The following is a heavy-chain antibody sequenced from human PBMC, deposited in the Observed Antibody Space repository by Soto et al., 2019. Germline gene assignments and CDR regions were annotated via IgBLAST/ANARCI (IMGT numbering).Heavy chain of an antibody. V-gene: IGHV4-34*01. D-gene: IGHD2-21*02. CDR1: GGSFSGYY. Sequence: QVQLQQWGAGLLKPSETLSLTCAVYGGSFSGYYWSWIRQPPGKGLEWIGEINHSCSTNYNPSLKSRVTISVDTSKNQFSLKLSSVTAADTAVYYCARGEHIVVVTATYFDYWGQGTLVTVSS. J-gene: IGHJ4*02. CDR2: INHSCST. CDR3: ARGEHIVVVTATYFDY.